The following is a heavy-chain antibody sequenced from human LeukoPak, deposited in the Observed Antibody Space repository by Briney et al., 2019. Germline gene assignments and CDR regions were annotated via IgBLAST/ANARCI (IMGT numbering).Heavy chain of an antibody. D-gene: IGHD4-17*01. Sequence: GGSLRLSCTSSQLTFNRYVMAWVRQAPGKGLQWVSTISASGGTTYYSDSVQGRFTVSRDNSKNTLYLQMNSLRAEDTAVYYCATLYGDYNWYFDLWGRGTLVTVSS. CDR3: ATLYGDYNWYFDL. V-gene: IGHV3-23*01. J-gene: IGHJ2*01. CDR2: ISASGGTT. CDR1: QLTFNRYV.